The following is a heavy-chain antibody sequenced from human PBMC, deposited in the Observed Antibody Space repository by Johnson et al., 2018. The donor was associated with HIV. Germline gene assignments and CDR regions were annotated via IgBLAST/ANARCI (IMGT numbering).Heavy chain of an antibody. Sequence: QVQLVESGGGVVQPGRSLRLSCAASGFTFRSYIMHWVRQAPGEGLEWVALISYDGRNKYYADSVKGRFTISRDNSKNTVSLQMNSLTAEDTAVYYCWKPKSPDAFEIWGQGTTVTVSS. CDR1: GFTFRSYI. CDR2: ISYDGRNK. CDR3: WKPKSPDAFEI. V-gene: IGHV3-30*04. D-gene: IGHD1-1*01. J-gene: IGHJ3*02.